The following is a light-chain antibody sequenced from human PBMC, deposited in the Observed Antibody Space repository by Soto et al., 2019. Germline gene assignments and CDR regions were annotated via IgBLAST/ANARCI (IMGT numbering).Light chain of an antibody. CDR1: QTVSSNN. J-gene: IGKJ3*01. CDR3: QQYGSSPFT. CDR2: GAS. Sequence: DIVLTQSPGTLSLSPGERATLSCRASQTVSSNNLAWYQQKRGQAPRLLIYGASRRAAAIPDRFRGSGSGTDFTLIISSLAPEDFAVYYCQQYGSSPFTFGPGTAVDI. V-gene: IGKV3-20*01.